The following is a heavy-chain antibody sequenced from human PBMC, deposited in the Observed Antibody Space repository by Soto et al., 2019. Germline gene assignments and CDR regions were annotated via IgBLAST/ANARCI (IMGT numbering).Heavy chain of an antibody. J-gene: IGHJ4*02. D-gene: IGHD3-22*01. CDR3: ARSQDSSGYYADY. CDR2: IYYSGST. Sequence: PSETLSLTCTVSGGSISSGGYYWSWIRQHPGKGLEWIGYIYYSGSTYYNPSLKSRVTISVDTSKNQFSLKLSSVTAADTAVYYCARSQDSSGYYADYWGQGTLVTVSS. V-gene: IGHV4-31*03. CDR1: GGSISSGGYY.